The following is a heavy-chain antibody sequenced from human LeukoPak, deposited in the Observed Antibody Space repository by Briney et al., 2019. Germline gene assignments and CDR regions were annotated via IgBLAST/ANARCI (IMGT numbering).Heavy chain of an antibody. V-gene: IGHV3-48*03. J-gene: IGHJ6*03. CDR3: ARSPAGANYYLDV. D-gene: IGHD1-14*01. Sequence: GGSLRLSCAASGFTFSSYEMNWLRQAPGKGLEWVSYISSSGSTMYYADSVKGRFTISRDNAKNSLSLQMNSLRAEDTAVYYCARSPAGANYYLDVWGKGTTVTISS. CDR1: GFTFSSYE. CDR2: ISSSGSTM.